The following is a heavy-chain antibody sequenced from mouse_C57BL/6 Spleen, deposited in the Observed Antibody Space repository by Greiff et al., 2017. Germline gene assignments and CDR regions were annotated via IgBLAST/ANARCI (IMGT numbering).Heavy chain of an antibody. V-gene: IGHV1-59*01. J-gene: IGHJ4*01. CDR2: IDPSDSYT. CDR3: ASKINWNYAMDY. D-gene: IGHD4-1*01. CDR1: GYTFTSYW. Sequence: QVHVKQPGAELVRPGTSVKLSCKASGYTFTSYWMHWVKQRPGQGLEWIGVIDPSDSYTNYNQKFKGKATLTVDTSSSTAYMQLSSLTSEDSAVYYCASKINWNYAMDYWGQGTSVTVSS.